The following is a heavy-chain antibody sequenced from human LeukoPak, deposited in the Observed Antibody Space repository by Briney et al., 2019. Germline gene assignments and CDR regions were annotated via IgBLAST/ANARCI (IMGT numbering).Heavy chain of an antibody. J-gene: IGHJ4*03. CDR1: GGSISSYY. CDR2: IYYSGST. CDR3: ARGDGYTIDY. D-gene: IGHD5-24*01. V-gene: IGHV4-59*08. Sequence: SETLSLTCTVSGGSISSYYWSWIRQPPGKGLEWIGYIYYSGSTNYNPSLKSRVTISVDTSKNQFSLKLSSVTAADTAVYYCARGDGYTIDYWGQGTTVTVSS.